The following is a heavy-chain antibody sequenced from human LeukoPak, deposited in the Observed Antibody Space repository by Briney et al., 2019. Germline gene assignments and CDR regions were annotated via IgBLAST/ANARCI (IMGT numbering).Heavy chain of an antibody. D-gene: IGHD3-3*02. CDR1: GFTFSSYW. CDR2: INSDGSST. J-gene: IGHJ4*02. V-gene: IGHV3-74*01. CDR3: AREWFISSLFDY. Sequence: GGSLRLSCAASGFTFSSYWMHWVRQAPGKGLVWVSRINSDGSSTSYADSVKGRFTISRDNAKNSLYLQMNSLRAEDTAVYYCAREWFISSLFDYWGQGTLVTVSS.